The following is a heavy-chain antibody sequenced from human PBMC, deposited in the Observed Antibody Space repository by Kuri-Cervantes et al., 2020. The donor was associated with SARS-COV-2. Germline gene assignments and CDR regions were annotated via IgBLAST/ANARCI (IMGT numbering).Heavy chain of an antibody. J-gene: IGHJ6*02. CDR1: GFTFSSYS. D-gene: IGHD3-22*01. Sequence: GESLKISCAASGFTFSSYSMNWVRQAPGKGLEWVSYISSSSSTIYCADSVKGRFTISRDNAKNSLYLQMNSLRDEDTAVYYCARENQGNYYDSSGYYHYYHYGMDVWGQGTTVTVSS. CDR3: ARENQGNYYDSSGYYHYYHYGMDV. V-gene: IGHV3-48*02. CDR2: ISSSSSTI.